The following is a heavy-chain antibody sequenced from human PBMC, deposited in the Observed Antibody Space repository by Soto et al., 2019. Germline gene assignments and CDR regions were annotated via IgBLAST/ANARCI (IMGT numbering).Heavy chain of an antibody. V-gene: IGHV1-18*01. CDR3: ARDGYTFGSYYCDH. J-gene: IGHJ4*02. D-gene: IGHD1-1*01. CDR1: GYTFTSYG. CDR2: ISGYNGNT. Sequence: QAQLVQSGAEVKKPGASVKVSCKTSGYTFTSYGIIWVRQAPGQGLEWMGWISGYNGNTEYGQKFQGRVTMTTDTSASTAYLELRSLRSDDTAVYYCARDGYTFGSYYCDHWGQGTLVTVSS.